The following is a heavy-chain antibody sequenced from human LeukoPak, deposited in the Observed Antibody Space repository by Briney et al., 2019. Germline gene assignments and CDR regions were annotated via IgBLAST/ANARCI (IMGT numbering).Heavy chain of an antibody. CDR2: IKQDGSEK. CDR1: GFIFSNYW. CDR3: ARDYGSGSSYRSDAFDI. Sequence: GGSLRLSCAASGFIFSNYWMSWVRQAPGKGLEWVANIKQDGSEKYYVDSVKGRFTISRDNAKNSLYLQLNSLRAEDTAIYYCARDYGSGSSYRSDAFDIWGQGTMVTVSS. D-gene: IGHD3-10*01. J-gene: IGHJ3*02. V-gene: IGHV3-7*01.